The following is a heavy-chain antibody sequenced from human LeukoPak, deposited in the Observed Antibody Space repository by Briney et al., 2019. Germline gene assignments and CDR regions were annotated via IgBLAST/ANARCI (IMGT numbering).Heavy chain of an antibody. V-gene: IGHV1-69*05. D-gene: IGHD3-9*01. CDR1: GGTFSSYA. CDR2: IIPIFGTA. CDR3: ARGGYDILTGYNFDY. Sequence: SVKVSCKASGGTFSSYAISWVRQAPGQGLEWMGGIIPIFGTANYAQKFQGRVTIPTDESTSTAYMELSSLRSEDTAVYYCARGGYDILTGYNFDYWGQGTLVTVSS. J-gene: IGHJ4*02.